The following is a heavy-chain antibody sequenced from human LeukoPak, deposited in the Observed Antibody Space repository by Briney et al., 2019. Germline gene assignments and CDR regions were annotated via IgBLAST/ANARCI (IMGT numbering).Heavy chain of an antibody. CDR3: ARVLCCGRPFDAFDI. J-gene: IGHJ3*02. V-gene: IGHV3-11*01. CDR2: ISASGSTI. Sequence: GGSLRLSCAASGFTFSDYYISWIRQAPGKGLEWVSYISASGSTIYYADAMKGRFTISRDNAKNSLYLEINNLRAEDTAVYYCARVLCCGRPFDAFDIWGQGTMVTVSS. D-gene: IGHD2/OR15-2a*01. CDR1: GFTFSDYY.